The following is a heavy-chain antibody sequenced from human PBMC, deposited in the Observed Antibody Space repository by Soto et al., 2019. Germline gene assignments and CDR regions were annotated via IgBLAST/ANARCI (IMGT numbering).Heavy chain of an antibody. D-gene: IGHD3-22*01. V-gene: IGHV3-21*01. Sequence: GSLRLACAASVFTFSSYAMSWVRQAPGKGLEWVSSISSSSSYIYYADSVKGRFTISRGNAKNSLYLQMNSLRAEDTAVYYCARGLGDSSGYYPYWFDPWGQGTLVTVSS. J-gene: IGHJ5*02. CDR3: ARGLGDSSGYYPYWFDP. CDR2: ISSSSSYI. CDR1: VFTFSSYA.